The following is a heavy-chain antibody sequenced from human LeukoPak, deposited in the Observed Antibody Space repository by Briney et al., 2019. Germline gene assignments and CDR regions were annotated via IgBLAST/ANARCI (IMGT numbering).Heavy chain of an antibody. Sequence: SQTLSLTCAISGDSVSSKNGAWNWIRQSPSRGLEWLGRTYYRSKWYDDYADSVKGRITISPDTSKNQFSLHVYSVTPEDTAVYYCGRDLGTSGWYTFDFWGQGTLVTISS. CDR2: TYYRSKWYD. CDR1: GDSVSSKNGA. J-gene: IGHJ4*02. CDR3: GRDLGTSGWYTFDF. V-gene: IGHV6-1*01. D-gene: IGHD6-19*01.